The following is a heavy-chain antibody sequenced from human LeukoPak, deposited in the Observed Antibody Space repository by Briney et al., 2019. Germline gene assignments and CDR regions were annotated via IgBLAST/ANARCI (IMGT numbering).Heavy chain of an antibody. CDR1: GFTFSSYT. D-gene: IGHD3-16*02. Sequence: GGSLRLSCAASGFTFSSYTMTWVRQAPGKGLEWVSAISGSGGSTYYADSVKGRFTISRDNAKTSLYLQMNSLRAEDTAVYYCARDNTFGGVIVIGAFDIWGQGTMVTVSS. V-gene: IGHV3-23*01. J-gene: IGHJ3*02. CDR2: ISGSGGST. CDR3: ARDNTFGGVIVIGAFDI.